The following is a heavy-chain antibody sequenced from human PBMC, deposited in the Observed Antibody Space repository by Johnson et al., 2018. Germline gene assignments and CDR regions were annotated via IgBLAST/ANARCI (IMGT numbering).Heavy chain of an antibody. Sequence: QVQLVQSGGGVVQPGRSLRLSCAASGFTFSSYGMHWVRQAPGKGLEWVAVISYDGSNKYFAASVKGRFTISSDNSKNTLYLQMNSLRAEDTAVYYCAKESGGGRDAFDIWGQGTMVTVSS. CDR3: AKESGGGRDAFDI. J-gene: IGHJ3*02. CDR1: GFTFSSYG. D-gene: IGHD1-26*01. CDR2: ISYDGSNK. V-gene: IGHV3-30*18.